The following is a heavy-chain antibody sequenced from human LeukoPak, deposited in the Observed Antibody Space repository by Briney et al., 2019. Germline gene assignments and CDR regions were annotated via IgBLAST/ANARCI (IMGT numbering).Heavy chain of an antibody. D-gene: IGHD3-9*01. CDR3: ARGGDILTGGPNDAFDI. Sequence: ASVKVSCKASGYTFTSYYMHWVRQAPGQGLEWMGIINPSGGSTSYAQKFQGRVTMTRDTSTSTVYMELSSLRSEDTAVYYCARGGDILTGGPNDAFDIWGQGTMVTVSS. CDR2: INPSGGST. CDR1: GYTFTSYY. V-gene: IGHV1-46*01. J-gene: IGHJ3*02.